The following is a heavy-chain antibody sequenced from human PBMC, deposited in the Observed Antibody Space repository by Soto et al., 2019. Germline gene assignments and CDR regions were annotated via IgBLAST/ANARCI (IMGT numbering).Heavy chain of an antibody. V-gene: IGHV4-59*08. J-gene: IGHJ3*01. Sequence: SETLSLTCTVSGGSLSSYYWSWIRQYPEKGLEYIGYISYSGSTNYNPSLKSRVTTSLDTSKNQFSLKLSSVTAADTAIYYCASLNFDILTGYYAFDLWGQGTMVTVSS. CDR3: ASLNFDILTGYYAFDL. D-gene: IGHD3-9*01. CDR2: ISYSGST. CDR1: GGSLSSYY.